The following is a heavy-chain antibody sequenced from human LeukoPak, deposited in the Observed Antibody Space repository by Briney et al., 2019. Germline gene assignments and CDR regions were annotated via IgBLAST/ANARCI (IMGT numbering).Heavy chain of an antibody. V-gene: IGHV3-7*01. Sequence: GGSLRLSCAASGFTFSNAWMSWVRQAPGKGLEWVANIKQDGSEKYYVDSVKGRFTISRDNAKNSLYLQMNSLRAEDTAVYYCARDLDTAMVRLGDYWGQGTLVTVSS. J-gene: IGHJ4*02. CDR2: IKQDGSEK. CDR3: ARDLDTAMVRLGDY. CDR1: GFTFSNAW. D-gene: IGHD5-18*01.